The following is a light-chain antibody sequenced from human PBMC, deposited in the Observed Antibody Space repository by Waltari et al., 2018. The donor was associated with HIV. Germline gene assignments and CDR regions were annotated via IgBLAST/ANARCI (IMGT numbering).Light chain of an antibody. CDR3: QEYRTWPPWT. V-gene: IGKV3-15*01. J-gene: IGKJ1*01. CDR1: QGVGTR. CDR2: DAS. Sequence: EIVLTQSPATLSVFLGERATLPCRASQGVGTRLARYGQRPGQSPGLLNYDASTRATGIPARFSGSGSGTEFTLTCVSLESEDFALYFCQEYRTWPPWTFGQGTQLEI.